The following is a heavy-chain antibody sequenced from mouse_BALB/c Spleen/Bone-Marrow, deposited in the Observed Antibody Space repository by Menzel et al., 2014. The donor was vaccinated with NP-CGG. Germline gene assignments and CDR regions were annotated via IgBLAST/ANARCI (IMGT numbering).Heavy chain of an antibody. Sequence: DVMLVESGGGLVQPGGSLKLSCAASGFTFSNYGMSWVRQTPDKRLELVATINSNGGSTYYPDSVKGRFTISRDTAKNTPYLQMSSLKSEETAMYYCVRGNYGNYVDYFDFWGQGTTLTVSS. CDR2: INSNGGST. D-gene: IGHD2-1*01. CDR1: GFTFSNYG. V-gene: IGHV5-6-3*01. CDR3: VRGNYGNYVDYFDF. J-gene: IGHJ2*01.